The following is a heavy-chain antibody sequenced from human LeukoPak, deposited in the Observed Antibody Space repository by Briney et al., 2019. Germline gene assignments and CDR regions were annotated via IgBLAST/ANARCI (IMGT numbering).Heavy chain of an antibody. V-gene: IGHV4-39*01. Sequence: SETLSLTCTVSGGSISSTSYYWGWIRQPPGKGLEWIGSIYYSGSTYYNPSLKSRVTIAVDSSKNQFSLKLSSMTAADTAVYYCAGLATEDYWGQGTLVTVSS. D-gene: IGHD5-12*01. CDR2: IYYSGST. J-gene: IGHJ4*02. CDR1: GGSISSTSYY. CDR3: AGLATEDY.